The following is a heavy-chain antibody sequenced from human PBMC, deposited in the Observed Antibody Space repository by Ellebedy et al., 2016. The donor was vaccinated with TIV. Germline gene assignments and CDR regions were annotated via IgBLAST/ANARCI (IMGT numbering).Heavy chain of an antibody. CDR1: GFAVNSYY. CDR2: IFTSDIT. J-gene: IGHJ4*02. CDR3: AVVDFC. D-gene: IGHD2-15*01. V-gene: IGHV3-53*01. Sequence: GESLKISCAASGFAVNSYYITWARQAPGKGLDWVSVIFTSDITSYADSVRCRFTISRDTYKNTVSLQMNSLGVEDTAIYYCAVVDFCWGQGTLVTVSS.